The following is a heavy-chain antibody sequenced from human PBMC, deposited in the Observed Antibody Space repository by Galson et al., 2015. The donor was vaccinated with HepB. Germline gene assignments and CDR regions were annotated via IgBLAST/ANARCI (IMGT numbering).Heavy chain of an antibody. CDR1: GSTFTSYD. CDR3: ARGSRRVGWDFDY. D-gene: IGHD1-26*01. CDR2: MNPNSGNT. J-gene: IGHJ4*02. V-gene: IGHV1-8*01. Sequence: SVKVSCKASGSTFTSYDINWVRQATGQGLEWMGWMNPNSGNTGYAQKFQGRVTMTRNTSISTAYMELSSLRSEDTAVYYCARGSRRVGWDFDYWGQGTLVTVSS.